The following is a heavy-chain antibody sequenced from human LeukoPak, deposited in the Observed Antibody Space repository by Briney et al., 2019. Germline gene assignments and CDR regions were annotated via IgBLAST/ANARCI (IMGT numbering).Heavy chain of an antibody. D-gene: IGHD6-13*01. CDR3: AGIAAAGRSDY. Sequence: SETLSLTCTVSGDSINSLDLWSWVRQPPGKGLEWIGEIYHSGSTNYNPSLKSRVTISVDKSKNQFSLKLSSVTAADTAVYYCAGIAAAGRSDYWGQGTLVTVSS. J-gene: IGHJ4*02. CDR2: IYHSGST. V-gene: IGHV4-4*02. CDR1: GDSINSLDL.